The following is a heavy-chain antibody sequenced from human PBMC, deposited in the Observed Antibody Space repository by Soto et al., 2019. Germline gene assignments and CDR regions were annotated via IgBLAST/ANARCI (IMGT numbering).Heavy chain of an antibody. V-gene: IGHV3-23*01. CDR2: ISGSGGST. Sequence: PGGSLRLSCAASGFTFSSYVMRWVRQAPGKGLEWVSAISGSGGSTYYADSVKGRFTISRDNSKNTLYLQMNSLRAEDTAVYYCAKDRHPNYYDSSDYWGQGTLVTVSS. J-gene: IGHJ4*02. CDR3: AKDRHPNYYDSSDY. CDR1: GFTFSSYV. D-gene: IGHD3-22*01.